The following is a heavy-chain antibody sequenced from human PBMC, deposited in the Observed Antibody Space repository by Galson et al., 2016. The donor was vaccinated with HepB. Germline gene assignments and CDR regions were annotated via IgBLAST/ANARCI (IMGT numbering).Heavy chain of an antibody. J-gene: IGHJ1*01. CDR3: ATGPGHIEVLTASEEYFQD. D-gene: IGHD2-21*02. Sequence: SLRLSCAASGFNFRIYGIHWVRQAPGKGLEWLADIWYDGSRKYYADSVEGRFTISRDNSKNMVYLQMSGLRAEDTAVYYCATGPGHIEVLTASEEYFQDWGQGTLVIVST. CDR1: GFNFRIYG. CDR2: IWYDGSRK. V-gene: IGHV3-33*01.